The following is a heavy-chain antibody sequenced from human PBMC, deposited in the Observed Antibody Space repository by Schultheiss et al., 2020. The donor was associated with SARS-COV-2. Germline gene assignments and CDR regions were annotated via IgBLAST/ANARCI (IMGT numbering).Heavy chain of an antibody. V-gene: IGHV4-34*01. Sequence: SETLSLTCAVYGGSFSGYYWSWIRQPPGKGLEWIGEIYHSGSTYYNPSLKSQVTISVDTSKNQFSLKLSSVTAADTAVYYCARGMSTLDFDYWGQETLVTVSS. CDR2: IYHSGST. J-gene: IGHJ4*02. CDR1: GGSFSGYY. D-gene: IGHD1-1*01. CDR3: ARGMSTLDFDY.